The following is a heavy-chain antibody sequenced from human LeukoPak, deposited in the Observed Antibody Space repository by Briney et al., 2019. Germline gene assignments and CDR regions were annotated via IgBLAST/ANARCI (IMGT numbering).Heavy chain of an antibody. V-gene: IGHV3-21*01. CDR2: ISSSSSYI. Sequence: GGSLRLSCAASGSTFSSYSMNWVRQAPGKGLEWVSSISSSSSYIYYTDSVKGRFTISRDNAKNSLYLQMNSLRAEDTAVYYCARELGIAAAGYYGMDVWGQGTTVTVSS. J-gene: IGHJ6*02. CDR1: GSTFSSYS. CDR3: ARELGIAAAGYYGMDV. D-gene: IGHD6-13*01.